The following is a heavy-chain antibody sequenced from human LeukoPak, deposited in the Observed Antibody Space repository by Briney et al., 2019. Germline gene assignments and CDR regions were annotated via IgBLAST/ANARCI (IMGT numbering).Heavy chain of an antibody. V-gene: IGHV3-23*01. D-gene: IGHD4-23*01. CDR3: AKEQNSKGFFDY. Sequence: GGSLRLSWAASGFTFSTYAMSWVRLAPRKGLECVSTISGSGAGTYYADSVKGRFTISRDNSKTTLYLQMNSLRAEDTAVYYCAKEQNSKGFFDYWGQGTLVTVSS. CDR2: ISGSGAGT. J-gene: IGHJ4*02. CDR1: GFTFSTYA.